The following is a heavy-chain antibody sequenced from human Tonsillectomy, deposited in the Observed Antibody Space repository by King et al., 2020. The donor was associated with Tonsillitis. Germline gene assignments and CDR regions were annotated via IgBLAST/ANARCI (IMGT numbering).Heavy chain of an antibody. CDR1: GYTFTSYG. J-gene: IGHJ4*02. D-gene: IGHD3-10*01. CDR3: ARVMDYYGSGSYYNGYFDY. Sequence: QLVQSGAEVKKPGASVKVSCKASGYTFTSYGLSWVRQAPGQGLEWMGWISTYNGYTNYAQKLQGRVTMTTDTSTSTVYMELRSLRSDDTAVYYCARVMDYYGSGSYYNGYFDYWGQGTLVTVSS. V-gene: IGHV1-18*04. CDR2: ISTYNGYT.